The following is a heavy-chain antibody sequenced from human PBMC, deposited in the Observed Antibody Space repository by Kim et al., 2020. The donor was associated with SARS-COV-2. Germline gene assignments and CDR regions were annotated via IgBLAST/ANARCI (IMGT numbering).Heavy chain of an antibody. J-gene: IGHJ4*02. CDR2: INAGNGNT. D-gene: IGHD5-18*01. Sequence: ASVKVSCKASGYTFTSYAMHWVRQAPGQRLEWMGWINAGNGNTKYSQKFQGRVTITRDTSASTAYMELSSLRSEDTAVYYCASSFVPRGYSYELDYWGQGTLVTVSS. CDR3: ASSFVPRGYSYELDY. CDR1: GYTFTSYA. V-gene: IGHV1-3*01.